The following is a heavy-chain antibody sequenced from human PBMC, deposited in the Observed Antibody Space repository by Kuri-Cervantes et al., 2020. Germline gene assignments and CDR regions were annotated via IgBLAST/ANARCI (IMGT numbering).Heavy chain of an antibody. Sequence: LRLSCAASGFTFSDYYMSWIRQPPGKGLEWIGYIYYSGSTYYNPSLKSRVTISVDTSKNQFSLKLSSVTAADTAVYYCGLAAAEVKDAFDIWGQGTMVTVSS. CDR3: GLAAAEVKDAFDI. D-gene: IGHD6-13*01. CDR1: GFTFSDYY. CDR2: IYYSGST. V-gene: IGHV4-30-4*08. J-gene: IGHJ3*02.